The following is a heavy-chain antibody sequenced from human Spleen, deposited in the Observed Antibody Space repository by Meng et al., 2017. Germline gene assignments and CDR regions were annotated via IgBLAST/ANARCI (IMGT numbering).Heavy chain of an antibody. CDR2: IYSGGST. V-gene: IGHV3-66*01. CDR3: ARSYSGSGIDY. Sequence: VQLVESGGGLVKPGVSLRLSCAASGFTFSDYYMSWIRQAPGKGLEWVSIIYSGGSTYYADSVKGRFTISRDNSKNTLYLQMNSVRAEDTAVYYCARSYSGSGIDYWGQGTLVTVSS. D-gene: IGHD1-26*01. J-gene: IGHJ4*02. CDR1: GFTFSDYY.